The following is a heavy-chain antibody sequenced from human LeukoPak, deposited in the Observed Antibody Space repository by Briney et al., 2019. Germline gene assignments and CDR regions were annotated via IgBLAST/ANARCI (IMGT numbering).Heavy chain of an antibody. CDR2: ISSSSSYI. J-gene: IGHJ5*02. CDR3: ARDRLAYCGGDCDWFDP. Sequence: GGSLRLSCAASGFTFSSYSMNWVRQAPGKGLEWVSSISSSSSYIYYADSVKGRFTISRDNAKSSLYLQMNSLRAEDTAVYYCARDRLAYCGGDCDWFDPWGQGTLVTVSS. CDR1: GFTFSSYS. V-gene: IGHV3-21*01. D-gene: IGHD2-21*02.